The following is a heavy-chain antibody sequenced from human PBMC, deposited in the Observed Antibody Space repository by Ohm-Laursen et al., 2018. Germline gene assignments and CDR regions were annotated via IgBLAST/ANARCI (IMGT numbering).Heavy chain of an antibody. CDR3: ARGGGYYYDSSGYYSIDY. CDR2: ISSSGNT. V-gene: IGHV4-4*07. J-gene: IGHJ4*02. D-gene: IGHD3-22*01. Sequence: SDTLSLTCTVSGGSVSTYYWNWIRQPAGKGLEWIGRISSSGNTNYNPSLKSRVTLSVDTSKNQFSLKLSSVTAADTAVYYCARGGGYYYDSSGYYSIDYWGQGTLVTVSS. CDR1: GGSVSTYY.